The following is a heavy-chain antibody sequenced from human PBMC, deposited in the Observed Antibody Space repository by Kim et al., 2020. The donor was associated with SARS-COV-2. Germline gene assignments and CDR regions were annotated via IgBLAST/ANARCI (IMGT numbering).Heavy chain of an antibody. V-gene: IGHV3-30*02. CDR3: AKEGRTNYYDTTGAFDI. D-gene: IGHD3-22*01. J-gene: IGHJ3*02. Sequence: VKGRFTISRDNSKNTLYLQMNSLRAEDTAVYYCAKEGRTNYYDTTGAFDIWGQGTMVTVSS.